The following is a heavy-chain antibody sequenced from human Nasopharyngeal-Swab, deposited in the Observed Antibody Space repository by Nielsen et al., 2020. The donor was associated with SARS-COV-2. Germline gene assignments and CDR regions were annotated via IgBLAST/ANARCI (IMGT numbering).Heavy chain of an antibody. J-gene: IGHJ4*02. CDR3: AREDTDYYDSSGYFDY. CDR2: ISSSGSTI. D-gene: IGHD3-22*01. V-gene: IGHV3-11*01. Sequence: GESLKISCAASGFTFSDYYMSWIRQAPGKGLEWVSYISSSGSTIYYADSVKGRFTISRDNAKNSLYLQMNSLRAEDTAVYYCAREDTDYYDSSGYFDYWGQGTLVTVS. CDR1: GFTFSDYY.